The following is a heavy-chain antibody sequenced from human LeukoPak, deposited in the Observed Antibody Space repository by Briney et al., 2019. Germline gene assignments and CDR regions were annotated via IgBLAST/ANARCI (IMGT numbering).Heavy chain of an antibody. CDR3: ARRIAVAGTVNWFDP. Sequence: SETLSLTCTVSGGSISSYYWSWIRQPPGKGLEWIGYIYHSGSINYNPSLKSRVTISVDTSKNQFSLKLSSVTAADTAVYYCARRIAVAGTVNWFDPWGQGTLVTVSS. J-gene: IGHJ5*02. D-gene: IGHD6-19*01. V-gene: IGHV4-59*08. CDR2: IYHSGSI. CDR1: GGSISSYY.